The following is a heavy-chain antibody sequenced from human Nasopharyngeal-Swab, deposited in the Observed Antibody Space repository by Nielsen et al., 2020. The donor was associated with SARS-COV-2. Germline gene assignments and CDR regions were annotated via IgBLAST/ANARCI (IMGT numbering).Heavy chain of an antibody. J-gene: IGHJ6*03. CDR3: ATLDYGDYAHYYYMDV. Sequence: WIRQPPGKGLEWVSYISSSGSTIYYADSVKGRFTISRDNANNTLYLQMNSLRAEDTAVYYCATLDYGDYAHYYYMDVWGKGTSVTVSS. CDR2: ISSSGSTI. D-gene: IGHD4-17*01. V-gene: IGHV3-11*01.